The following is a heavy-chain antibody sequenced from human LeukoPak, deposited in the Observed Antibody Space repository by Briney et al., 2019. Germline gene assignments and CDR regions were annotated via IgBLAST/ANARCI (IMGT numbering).Heavy chain of an antibody. CDR1: GLTFHNTW. CDR2: IINDGITT. CDR3: AADGEYAFLV. Sequence: GGSLRLSCAASGLTFHNTWMHWVRQAPGEGVVWVSRIINDGITTTYADSVKGRFTISRDNAKKTLYLQMNSLRADDTAVYYCAADGEYAFLVWGQGTMVTVSS. D-gene: IGHD2/OR15-2a*01. V-gene: IGHV3-74*01. J-gene: IGHJ3*01.